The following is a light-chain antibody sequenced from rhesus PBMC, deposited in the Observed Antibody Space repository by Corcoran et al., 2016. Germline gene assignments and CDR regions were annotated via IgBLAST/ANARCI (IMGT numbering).Light chain of an antibody. J-gene: IGKJ4*01. V-gene: IGKV2-72*01. CDR2: GTS. CDR1: QSLLHSDGHPY. CDR3: AQAIAFPLT. Sequence: DIVMTQTPLSLSITPGEPASISCRSSQSLLHSDGHPYFHWYLQKPGQSPQLLIYGTSNKASGVPDRFSGSGSGTDFTLKISKVESEDVGIYYCAQAIAFPLTFGGGTKVDIK.